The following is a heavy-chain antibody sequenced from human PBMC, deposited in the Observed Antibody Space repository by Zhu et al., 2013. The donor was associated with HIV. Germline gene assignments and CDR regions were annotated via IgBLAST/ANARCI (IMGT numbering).Heavy chain of an antibody. CDR2: INPDGDVT. CDR1: GYTLSSHY. CDR3: ARVGDWGXGNTYWGEXWGY. V-gene: IGHV1-46*01. Sequence: QVQLVQSGAELKKPGASVKISCRASGYTLSSHYIHWLRQVPGQGLEWMGIINPDGDVTTLSKRFQGRVTITRDTSTSTVYMDLSSLTSDDTAVYYCARVGDWGXGNTYWGEXWGYWGQGTLVIVSS. D-gene: IGHD7-27*01. J-gene: IGHJ4*02.